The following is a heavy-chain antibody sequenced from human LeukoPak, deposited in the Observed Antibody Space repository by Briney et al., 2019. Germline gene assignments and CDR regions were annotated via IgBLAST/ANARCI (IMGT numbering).Heavy chain of an antibody. CDR1: GFTFSSHS. CDR3: ARTQKSIFGVVILPFDY. CDR2: ISSSSSTI. J-gene: IGHJ4*02. D-gene: IGHD3-3*01. Sequence: GGSLRLSCAASGFTFSSHSMNWVRQAPGKGLEWVSYISSSSSTIYYADSVKGRFTISSDNAKNSLYLQMNSLRAEDTAVYYCARTQKSIFGVVILPFDYWGQGTLVTVSS. V-gene: IGHV3-48*01.